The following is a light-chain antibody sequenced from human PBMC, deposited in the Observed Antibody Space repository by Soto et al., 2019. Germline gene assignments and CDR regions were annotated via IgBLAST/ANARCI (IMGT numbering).Light chain of an antibody. CDR2: VAS. Sequence: DIHMTQSPSSRSASGVGIGTTSCRASQGISNYIAWYQQKPGQVPKLLIYVASTLQSGVPSRFSGRGSGTDFSLSISSLQPEDVATYYCQNYNSAPITFGQGTRLEIK. CDR1: QGISNY. J-gene: IGKJ5*01. CDR3: QNYNSAPIT. V-gene: IGKV1-27*01.